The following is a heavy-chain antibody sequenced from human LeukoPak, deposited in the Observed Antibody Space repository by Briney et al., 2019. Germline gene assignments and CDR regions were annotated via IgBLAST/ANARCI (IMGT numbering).Heavy chain of an antibody. Sequence: GGSLRLSCTASGFSFSDHYMTWMRHAPGKGLEWISYITSSGRSTDYADSVKGRFIISRDNAINSMFLQMTSLRVDDTAVYYCTRDPDYGDPDWGQGTLVTVSS. V-gene: IGHV3-11*01. CDR2: ITSSGRST. CDR1: GFSFSDHY. D-gene: IGHD2-21*01. J-gene: IGHJ4*02. CDR3: TRDPDYGDPD.